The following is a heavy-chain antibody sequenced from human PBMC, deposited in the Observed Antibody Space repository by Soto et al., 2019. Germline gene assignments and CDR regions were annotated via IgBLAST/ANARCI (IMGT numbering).Heavy chain of an antibody. CDR2: MHSDDST. CDR1: GFNVRSNS. Sequence: EVQLVETGGGLTQPGGSLRLSCAASGFNVRSNSLNWVRQAPGKWLECVSVMHSDDSTNYADSVKGRFTISRDNSENTFYLQMNSLRVEDTAVYYCARHAWLESWGQGTLVTVSA. V-gene: IGHV3-53*02. J-gene: IGHJ5*01. CDR3: ARHAWLES.